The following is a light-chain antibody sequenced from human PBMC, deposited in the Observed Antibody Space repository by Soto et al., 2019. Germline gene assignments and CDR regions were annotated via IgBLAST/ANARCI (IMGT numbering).Light chain of an antibody. Sequence: DIQMTQSPSTLSGSVGDRVTITCRASQTIRSWLAWYQQKPGKAPKLLIYEASTLKSGVPSRFSGSGSGTEFTLTISSLQPDDFATYYCQHYNDYPQAFGGGTKVEIK. CDR1: QTIRSW. CDR2: EAS. CDR3: QHYNDYPQA. V-gene: IGKV1-5*03. J-gene: IGKJ4*02.